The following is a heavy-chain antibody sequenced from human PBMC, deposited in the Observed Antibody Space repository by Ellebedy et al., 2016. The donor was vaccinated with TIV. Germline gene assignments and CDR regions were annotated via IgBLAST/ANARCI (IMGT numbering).Heavy chain of an antibody. D-gene: IGHD5-24*01. CDR2: IYDSGST. V-gene: IGHV4-59*01. J-gene: IGHJ4*02. CDR3: ARDFDGYQDY. CDR1: GGSISSYY. Sequence: MPSETLSLTCTVSGGSISSYYRSWIRQPPGKGLEWIGYIYDSGSTKYNPSLKSRVTISVDTSKNQFSLKLSSVTAADTAVYYCARDFDGYQDYWGQGTLVTVSS.